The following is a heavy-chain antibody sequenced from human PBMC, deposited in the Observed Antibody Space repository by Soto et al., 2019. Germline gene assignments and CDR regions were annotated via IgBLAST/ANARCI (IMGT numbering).Heavy chain of an antibody. D-gene: IGHD3-10*01. Sequence: SVKVSCKASGGTLSSYAISWVRQAPGQGLEWMGGIIPIFGTANYAQKFQGRVTITADESTSTAYMELSSLRSEDTAVYYCARTPPGSITMVRGVIQLYYFDYWAQGTLVTVSS. CDR3: ARTPPGSITMVRGVIQLYYFDY. CDR1: GGTLSSYA. CDR2: IIPIFGTA. V-gene: IGHV1-69*13. J-gene: IGHJ4*02.